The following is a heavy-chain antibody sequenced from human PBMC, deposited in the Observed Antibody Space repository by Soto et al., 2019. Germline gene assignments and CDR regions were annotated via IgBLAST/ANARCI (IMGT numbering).Heavy chain of an antibody. CDR2: ISGYNGNT. D-gene: IGHD1-26*01. V-gene: IGHV1-18*01. J-gene: IGHJ4*02. CDR1: GYTFTSSG. CDR3: ARDLGGQIVDY. Sequence: ASVKLSCKASGYTFTSSGISWVRQAPGQGLEWMGWISGYNGNTKYAQKLQGRVTMTTDTSTSTAYMELRSLRSDDTAVYYCARDLGGQIVDYWGQGTLVTVSS.